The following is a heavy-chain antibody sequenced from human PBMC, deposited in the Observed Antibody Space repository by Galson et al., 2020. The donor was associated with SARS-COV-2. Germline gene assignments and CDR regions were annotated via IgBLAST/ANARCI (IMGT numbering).Heavy chain of an antibody. V-gene: IGHV3-64D*06. CDR2: ISSNGGTS. CDR3: LSYSSTRQNH. D-gene: IGHD2-2*01. J-gene: IGHJ1*01. Sequence: GSLRLSCSASGFIFSDYAMHWVRQTPGKGLEYVSAISSNGGTSFYADSVNGRFTMSRDNSRNMFYLQMTALRPEDTAFYYCLSYSSTRQNHWGQ. CDR1: GFIFSDYA.